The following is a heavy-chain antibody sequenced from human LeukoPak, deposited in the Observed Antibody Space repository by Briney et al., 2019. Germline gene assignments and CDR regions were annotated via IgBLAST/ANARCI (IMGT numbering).Heavy chain of an antibody. CDR3: ARDTEDIVVVVAATGAFDI. V-gene: IGHV3-30-3*01. CDR1: GFTFSNYE. J-gene: IGHJ3*02. Sequence: GGSLRLSCAASGFTFSNYEMNWVRQAPGKGLEWVAVISYDGSNKYYADSVKGRFTISRDNSKNTLYLQMNSLRAEDTAVYYCARDTEDIVVVVAATGAFDIWGQGTMVTVSS. D-gene: IGHD2-15*01. CDR2: ISYDGSNK.